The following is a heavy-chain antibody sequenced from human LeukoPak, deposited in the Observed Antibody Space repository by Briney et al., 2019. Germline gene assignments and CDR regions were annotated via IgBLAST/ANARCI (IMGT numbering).Heavy chain of an antibody. CDR3: ARDLRYWTSYMDV. CDR2: IYTSDNT. J-gene: IGHJ6*03. CDR1: GGSINSGSYY. D-gene: IGHD3/OR15-3a*01. V-gene: IGHV4-61*02. Sequence: SQTLSLTCTVSGGSINSGSYYWSWIRQPAGKGLEWIGRIYTSDNTNYNPSLKSRVTISVDTSKNQFSLKLSSVTAADTAVYYCARDLRYWTSYMDVWGKGTTVTVSS.